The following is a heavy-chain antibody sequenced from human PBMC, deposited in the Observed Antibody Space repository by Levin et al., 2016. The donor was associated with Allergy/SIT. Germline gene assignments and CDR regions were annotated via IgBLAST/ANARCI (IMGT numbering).Heavy chain of an antibody. CDR1: GFTVSSNY. D-gene: IGHD3-22*01. V-gene: IGHV3-53*01. CDR2: IYSGGST. Sequence: LSLTCAASGFTVSSNYMSWVRQAPGKGLEWVSVIYSGGSTYYADSVKGRFTISRDNSKNTLYLQMNSLRAEDTAVYYCASYYDSSGYTPSPIVYWGQGTLVTVSS. J-gene: IGHJ4*02. CDR3: ASYYDSSGYTPSPIVY.